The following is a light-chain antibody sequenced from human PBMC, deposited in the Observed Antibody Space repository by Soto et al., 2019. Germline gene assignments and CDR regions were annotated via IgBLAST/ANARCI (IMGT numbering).Light chain of an antibody. Sequence: DIVMTQSPCTLSVPPGERATLSCRASQSVGTNLAWYQQRPGQAPRLLVYGASTRASGIPPRFSGSGSGTDFTLTISSLQSEDFAVYYCQQLNYWPRITFGQGTRLEIK. CDR2: GAS. J-gene: IGKJ5*01. V-gene: IGKV3-15*01. CDR3: QQLNYWPRIT. CDR1: QSVGTN.